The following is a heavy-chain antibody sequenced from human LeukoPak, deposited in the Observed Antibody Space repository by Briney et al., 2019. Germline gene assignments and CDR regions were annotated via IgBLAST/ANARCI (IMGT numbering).Heavy chain of an antibody. CDR1: GFTFSSYG. V-gene: IGHV3-33*01. CDR2: IWYDGSNK. Sequence: GRSLRLSCAASGFTFSSYGMHWVRQAPGKGLEWVAVIWYDGSNKYYADSVKGRLTISRDNSKNTLYLQMNSLRAEDTAVYYCARGGVDYYYYYMDVWGKGTTVTVSS. CDR3: ARGGVDYYYYYMDV. J-gene: IGHJ6*03.